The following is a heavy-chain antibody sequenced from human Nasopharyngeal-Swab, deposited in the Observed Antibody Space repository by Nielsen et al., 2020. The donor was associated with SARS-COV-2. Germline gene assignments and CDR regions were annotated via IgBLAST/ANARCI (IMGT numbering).Heavy chain of an antibody. CDR2: IYHSGST. Sequence: WIRQPPGKGLEWIGEIYHSGSTNYNPSLKSRVTISVDKSKNQFSLKLSSVTAADTAAYYCARVSILKVVVVGYYYYMDVWGKGTTVTVSS. CDR3: ARVSILKVVVVGYYYYMDV. V-gene: IGHV4-4*02. J-gene: IGHJ6*03. D-gene: IGHD2-15*01.